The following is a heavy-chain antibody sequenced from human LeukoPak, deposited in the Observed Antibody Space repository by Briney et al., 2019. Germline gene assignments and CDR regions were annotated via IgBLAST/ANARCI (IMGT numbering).Heavy chain of an antibody. D-gene: IGHD5-12*01. CDR3: AHRHGYGGYDYLGYYFDY. Sequence: SGPTLVNPTQTLTLTRTFSVFSLRTSGVGVGWIRQPPGKALELLALIYWDDDKRYSASLKSRLTITKDTSKNQVVLTMTNMDPVDTATYYCAHRHGYGGYDYLGYYFDYWGQGTLVTVSS. CDR1: VFSLRTSGVG. J-gene: IGHJ4*02. CDR2: IYWDDDK. V-gene: IGHV2-5*02.